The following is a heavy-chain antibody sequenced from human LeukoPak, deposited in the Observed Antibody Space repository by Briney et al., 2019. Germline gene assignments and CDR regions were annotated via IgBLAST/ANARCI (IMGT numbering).Heavy chain of an antibody. CDR3: ARDLGGTRED. V-gene: IGHV1-69*04. J-gene: IGHJ4*02. Sequence: SVKVSCKASRVTFSSYAISCVRQAPGQGLEWMGSIIPILGIANYAQKFQGRVTITADKSTSTAYMELSSLRSEDTAVYYCARDLGGTREDWGQGTLVTDSS. CDR1: RVTFSSYA. CDR2: IIPILGIA. D-gene: IGHD1-14*01.